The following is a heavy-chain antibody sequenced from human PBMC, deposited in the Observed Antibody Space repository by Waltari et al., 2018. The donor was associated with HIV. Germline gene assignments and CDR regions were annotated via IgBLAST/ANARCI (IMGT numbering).Heavy chain of an antibody. CDR2: IYHSGST. V-gene: IGHV4-38-2*02. CDR1: GYSISSAFY. CDR3: ARDDRLYLDY. J-gene: IGHJ4*02. Sequence: QVQLQESGPGLVKPSETLSLTCAVSGYSISSAFYWGWIRQPPGKGLEWIGIIYHSGSTDYNPSRKRRVTISVDTSKNQFSLKLSSVTAADTAVYYCARDDRLYLDYWGQGTLVTVSS. D-gene: IGHD3-22*01.